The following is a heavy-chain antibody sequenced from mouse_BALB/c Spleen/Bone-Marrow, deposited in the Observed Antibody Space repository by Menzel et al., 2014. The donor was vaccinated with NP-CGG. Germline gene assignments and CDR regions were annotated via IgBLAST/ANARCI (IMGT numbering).Heavy chain of an antibody. J-gene: IGHJ2*01. D-gene: IGHD2-4*01. Sequence: EVKLVESGGGLVKPGGSLKLSCAASGFTFSAYSMSWVRQTPEKRLEWVATISSGGHDTYYPDSVKGRFTISRDNAKNTLYLQMNSLKSVDSAVYYCAKDGGYDYSYYFDYWGQGTTLTGSS. V-gene: IGHV5-6-4*01. CDR2: ISSGGHDT. CDR1: GFTFSAYS. CDR3: AKDGGYDYSYYFDY.